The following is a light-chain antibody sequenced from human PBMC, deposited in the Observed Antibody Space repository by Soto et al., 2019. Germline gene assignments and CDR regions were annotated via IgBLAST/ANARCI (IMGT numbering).Light chain of an antibody. CDR1: SSDVGGYNY. Sequence: QSALTQPRSVSGSPGQSVTISCTGTSSDVGGYNYVSWYQQHPGKAPKLMIYAVSKRPSGVPDRFSGSKSGNTASLTISGLQAEDEADYYCCSYAGSYTYVFGPGTKLTVL. CDR3: CSYAGSYTYV. CDR2: AVS. J-gene: IGLJ1*01. V-gene: IGLV2-11*01.